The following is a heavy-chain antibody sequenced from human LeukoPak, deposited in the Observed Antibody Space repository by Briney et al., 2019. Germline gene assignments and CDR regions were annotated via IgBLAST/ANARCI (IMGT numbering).Heavy chain of an antibody. V-gene: IGHV3-48*03. J-gene: IGHJ4*02. D-gene: IGHD5-24*01. CDR1: GFTFSSYE. CDR2: ISSSGSTI. Sequence: GGSLRLSCAASGFTFSSYEMNWVRQAPGKGLEWVSYISSSGSTIYYADSVKDRFTISRDNAKNSLYLQMNSLRAEDTAVYYCARADGYNYSYWGQGTLVTVSS. CDR3: ARADGYNYSY.